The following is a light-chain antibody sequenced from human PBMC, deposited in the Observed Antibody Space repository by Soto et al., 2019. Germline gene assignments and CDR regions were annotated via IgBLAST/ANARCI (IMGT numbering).Light chain of an antibody. CDR1: HIVSGN. J-gene: IGKJ2*01. CDR2: GAS. Sequence: EIVMTQSPATLSVTPGESATLSCRASHIVSGNLAWYQQKHGQAPRLLIYGASTRATGIPTRFSGSASGTEFTLTISGLQSEDFAVYYCQQYNNWPPSEMFTFGQGTKVDI. CDR3: QQYNNWPPSEMFT. V-gene: IGKV3-15*01.